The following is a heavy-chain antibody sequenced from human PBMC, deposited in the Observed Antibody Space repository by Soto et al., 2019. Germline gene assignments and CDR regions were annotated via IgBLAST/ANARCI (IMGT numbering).Heavy chain of an antibody. V-gene: IGHV3-74*01. CDR1: AITFRSYG. CDR2: TNSDGSDT. D-gene: IGHD6-19*01. CDR3: ARDRGWSLFDY. Sequence: ERSLRLPCAASAITFRSYGIYYVRQAPGKGLVWGSRTNSDGSDTTYADSVKGRFTISRDNAKNTLYLQMNSLRAEDTAVYYCARDRGWSLFDYWGQGPLVTVSS. J-gene: IGHJ4*02.